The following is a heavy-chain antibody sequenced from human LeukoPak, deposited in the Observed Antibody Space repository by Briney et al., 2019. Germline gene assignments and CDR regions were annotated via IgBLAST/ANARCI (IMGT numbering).Heavy chain of an antibody. J-gene: IGHJ4*02. V-gene: IGHV4-39*07. D-gene: IGHD2/OR15-2a*01. CDR3: ARESNSMAHFDY. CDR1: GGSISSSSYY. Sequence: PSETLSLTCTVSGGSISSSSYYWGWIRQPPGKGLEWIGSIYYSGSTYYNPSLKSRVTISVDTSKNQFSLKLSSVTAADTAVYYCARESNSMAHFDYWGQGTLVTVSS. CDR2: IYYSGST.